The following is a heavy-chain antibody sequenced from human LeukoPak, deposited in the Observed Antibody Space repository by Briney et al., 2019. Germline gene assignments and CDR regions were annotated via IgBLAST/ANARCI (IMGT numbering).Heavy chain of an antibody. J-gene: IGHJ4*02. D-gene: IGHD3-22*01. CDR1: GFTFYDYA. CDR2: INWNSATI. V-gene: IGHV3-9*01. Sequence: GRSLRLSCAASGFTFYDYAMHWVRQAPGKGLEWVSGINWNSATIGYADSVKGRFTISRDNAKNSLYLQMNSLRVEDTALYYCARTSRYYDSSGYYHYYFDYWGQGTLVTVSS. CDR3: ARTSRYYDSSGYYHYYFDY.